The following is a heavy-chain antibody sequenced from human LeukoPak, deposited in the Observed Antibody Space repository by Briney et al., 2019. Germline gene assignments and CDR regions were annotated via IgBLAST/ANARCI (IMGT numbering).Heavy chain of an antibody. CDR3: AMYATYYDILTGYFDY. CDR2: INPSGGST. Sequence: ASVKVSCKASGCTFTSYYMHWVRQAPGQGLEWMGIINPSGGSTSYAQKFQGRVTMTRDTSASTAYMELSSLRSEDTAVYYCAMYATYYDILTGYFDYWGQGTLVTVSS. CDR1: GCTFTSYY. D-gene: IGHD3-9*01. V-gene: IGHV1-46*01. J-gene: IGHJ4*02.